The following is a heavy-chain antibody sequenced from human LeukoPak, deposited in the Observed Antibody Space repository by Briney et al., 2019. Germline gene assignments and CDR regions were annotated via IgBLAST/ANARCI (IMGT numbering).Heavy chain of an antibody. CDR2: IYYNGRI. Sequence: SETLSLTCAVYGGSFSGYYWSWIRQHPGKGLEWIAYIYYNGRINYNPSLKSRLAMSVDTSENQFSLKLSSVTAADTAVYYCARRVGKMPTYYFDYWGQGARVTVSS. V-gene: IGHV4-34*09. CDR1: GGSFSGYY. J-gene: IGHJ4*02. D-gene: IGHD1-1*01. CDR3: ARRVGKMPTYYFDY.